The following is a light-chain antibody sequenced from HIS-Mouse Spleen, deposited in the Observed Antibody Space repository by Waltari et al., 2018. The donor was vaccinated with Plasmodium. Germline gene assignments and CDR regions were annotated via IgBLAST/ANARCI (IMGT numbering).Light chain of an antibody. CDR3: QQSYSTWT. J-gene: IGKJ1*01. CDR2: AAS. CDR1: QSISSY. Sequence: DIQMTRSPSSLSASVGERVTITCRASQSISSYLNWYQQKPGKAPTLLIYAASSLQSGVPSRFSGSGSGTDFTLTISRLQPEDFATYYCQQSYSTWTFGQGTKVEIK. V-gene: IGKV1-39*01.